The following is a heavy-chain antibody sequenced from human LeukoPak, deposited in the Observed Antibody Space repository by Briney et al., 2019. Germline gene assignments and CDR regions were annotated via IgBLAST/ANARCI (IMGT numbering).Heavy chain of an antibody. CDR2: IYPSGNA. CDR1: GGPLSSGGHS. Sequence: SQTLSLTCAVSGGPLSSGGHSWSWIRQTPGKGLEWIGYIYPSGNAHYNPALKSRVSLSLDMSKNQASLTLNSMSAADTAIYFCARFTTYFDFWGQGMLVTVSS. J-gene: IGHJ4*02. V-gene: IGHV4-30-2*01. D-gene: IGHD1-14*01. CDR3: ARFTTYFDF.